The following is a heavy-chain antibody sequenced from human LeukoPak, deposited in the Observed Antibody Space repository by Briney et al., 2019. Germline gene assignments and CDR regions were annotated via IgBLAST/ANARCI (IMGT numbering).Heavy chain of an antibody. CDR1: GFNFSGSS. CDR2: IRSRANNYAT. Sequence: GGSLRLSCAAAGFNFSGSSMHWVRQASGKGLEWVGRIRSRANNYATAYAASVKGRFTISRDDSKNTASLQMNSLKTEDTAVYYCTSILYPSSSGWGSWGQGTLVTVFS. J-gene: IGHJ5*02. CDR3: TSILYPSSSGWGS. D-gene: IGHD6-19*01. V-gene: IGHV3-73*01.